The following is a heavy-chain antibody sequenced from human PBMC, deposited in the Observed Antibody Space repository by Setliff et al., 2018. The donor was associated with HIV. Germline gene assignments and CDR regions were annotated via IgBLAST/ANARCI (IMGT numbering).Heavy chain of an antibody. J-gene: IGHJ5*02. Sequence: ASVKVSCKASGYTLSTYALYWVRQAPGQRLEWMGWINSDNGNTKSSQKFQGRLTITADTTASTAYMVLSSLTSEDTAVYYCARGGAREYQLLYNYFDPGGQGTLVTVSS. CDR3: ARGGAREYQLLYNYFDP. CDR2: INSDNGNT. CDR1: GYTLSTYA. V-gene: IGHV1-3*01. D-gene: IGHD2-2*01.